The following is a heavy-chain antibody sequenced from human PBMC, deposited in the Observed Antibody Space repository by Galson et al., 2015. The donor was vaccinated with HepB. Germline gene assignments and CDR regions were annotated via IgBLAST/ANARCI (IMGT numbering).Heavy chain of an antibody. D-gene: IGHD6-6*01. Sequence: SLRLSCAASGFTFSSYAMHWVRQAPGKGLEWVAVISYDGSNKYYADSVKGRFTISRDNSKNTLYLQMNSLRAEDTAVYYCARDRGFLGSSSLFDYWGQGTLVTVSS. V-gene: IGHV3-30-3*01. CDR3: ARDRGFLGSSSLFDY. CDR1: GFTFSSYA. J-gene: IGHJ4*02. CDR2: ISYDGSNK.